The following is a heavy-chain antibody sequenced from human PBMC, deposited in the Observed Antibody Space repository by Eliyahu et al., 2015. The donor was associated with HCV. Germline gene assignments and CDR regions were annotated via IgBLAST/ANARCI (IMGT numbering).Heavy chain of an antibody. V-gene: IGHV3-21*01. CDR1: EFTFSNYG. J-gene: IGHJ3*02. CDR3: ARGYCGGGLCYMSDAFDI. Sequence: EVQLLESGGGLVKPGGSLRLPCAASEFTFSNYGINXVRQAPGKGLEWVSSISSSSTGDRIYYADSVKGRFTISRDDAKNSLYLQMNSLRAEDTAVYYCARGYCGGGLCYMSDAFDIWGQGTVVTVSS. D-gene: IGHD2-8*02. CDR2: ISSSSTGDRI.